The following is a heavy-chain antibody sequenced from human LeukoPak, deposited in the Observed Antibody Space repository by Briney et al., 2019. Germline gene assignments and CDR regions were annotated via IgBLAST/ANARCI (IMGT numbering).Heavy chain of an antibody. Sequence: GGSLRLSCAVSAFTFSSYAMSWARQAPGKGLEWVSGISVSGDNTYYADSAKGRFTISRDNSRDTLYLQMNSLRAEDTAVYYCAKATMVRGVISLFDYWGQGTLVTVSS. CDR1: AFTFSSYA. V-gene: IGHV3-23*01. CDR3: AKATMVRGVISLFDY. D-gene: IGHD3-10*01. CDR2: ISVSGDNT. J-gene: IGHJ4*02.